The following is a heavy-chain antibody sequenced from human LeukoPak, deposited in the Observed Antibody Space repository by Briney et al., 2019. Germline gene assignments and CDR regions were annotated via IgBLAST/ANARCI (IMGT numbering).Heavy chain of an antibody. D-gene: IGHD6-13*01. J-gene: IGHJ4*02. CDR1: GYTFTGYY. V-gene: IGHV1-2*02. Sequence: ASVKVSCKASGYTFTGYYMHWVRQAPGQGLEWMGWINPNSGGTNYAQKFQGRVTMTRDTSISTAYMELSRPRSDDTAVYYCARDPYSSSWYGNDYWGQGTLVTVSS. CDR2: INPNSGGT. CDR3: ARDPYSSSWYGNDY.